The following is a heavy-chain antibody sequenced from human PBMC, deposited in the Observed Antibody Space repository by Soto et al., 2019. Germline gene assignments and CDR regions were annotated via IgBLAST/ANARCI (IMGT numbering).Heavy chain of an antibody. V-gene: IGHV4-39*01. J-gene: IGHJ4*02. CDR2: IYYSGST. CDR3: ARRGWYYFDY. CDR1: GGSISSSSYY. Sequence: SETLSLTCTVSGGSISSSSYYWGWIRQPPGKGLEWIGSIYYSGSTYYNPSLKSRVTISVDTSKNQFSLKLSSVTAADTAVYYCARRGWYYFDYWGQGTLVTVSS. D-gene: IGHD6-19*01.